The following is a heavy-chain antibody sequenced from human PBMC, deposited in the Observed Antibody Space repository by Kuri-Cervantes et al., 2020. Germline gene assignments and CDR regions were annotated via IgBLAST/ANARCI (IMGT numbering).Heavy chain of an antibody. D-gene: IGHD7-27*01. CDR1: GGSISSSSYY. V-gene: IGHV4-39*01. CDR2: IYYSGST. J-gene: IGHJ4*02. Sequence: SETLSLTCTVSGGSISSSSYYWGWFRQPPGKGLEWIGSIYYSGSTNYNPSLKSRVTISVDTSKNQFSLKLSSVTAADTAVYYCATPLGISSEYYFDYWGQGTLVTVSS. CDR3: ATPLGISSEYYFDY.